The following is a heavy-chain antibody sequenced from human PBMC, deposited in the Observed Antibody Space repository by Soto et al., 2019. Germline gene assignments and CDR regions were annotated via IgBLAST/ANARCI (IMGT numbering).Heavy chain of an antibody. V-gene: IGHV1-46*01. CDR3: ASRDPGTSVDY. D-gene: IGHD1-7*01. Sequence: ASVKVSCKASGYTFTSYYIHWVRQAPGQGLEWMGIINPSDGGTRYAQKLQGRVTMTRDTSTSTIYMEVTSLTAADTAVYYCASRDPGTSVDYWGQGTLVTVSS. J-gene: IGHJ4*02. CDR1: GYTFTSYY. CDR2: INPSDGGT.